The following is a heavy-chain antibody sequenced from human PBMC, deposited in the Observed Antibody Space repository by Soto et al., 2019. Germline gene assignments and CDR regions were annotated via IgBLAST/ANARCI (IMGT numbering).Heavy chain of an antibody. CDR2: IYYSGST. CDR3: AREVGVRNNWFDP. J-gene: IGHJ5*02. V-gene: IGHV4-59*01. D-gene: IGHD3-10*01. Sequence: SETLSLTCPVSGGSISSYYWSWIRQPPGKGLEWIGYIYYSGSTNYNPSLKSRVTISVDTSKNQFSLKLSSVTAADTAVYYCAREVGVRNNWFDPWGQGTLVTVSS. CDR1: GGSISSYY.